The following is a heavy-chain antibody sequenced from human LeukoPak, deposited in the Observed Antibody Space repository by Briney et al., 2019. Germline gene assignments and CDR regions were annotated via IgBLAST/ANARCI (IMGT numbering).Heavy chain of an antibody. Sequence: SRTLSLACTVSGGSISSGDYYWSWIRQPPGKGLEWIGYIYYSGSTYYNPSLKSRVTISVDTSKNQFSLKLSSVTAADTAVYYCARGLLGWFDPWGQGTLVTVSS. CDR3: ARGLLGWFDP. CDR2: IYYSGST. D-gene: IGHD2/OR15-2a*01. J-gene: IGHJ5*02. V-gene: IGHV4-30-4*08. CDR1: GGSISSGDYY.